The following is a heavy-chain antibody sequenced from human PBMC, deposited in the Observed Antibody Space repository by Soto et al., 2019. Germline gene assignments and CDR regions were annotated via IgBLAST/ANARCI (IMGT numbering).Heavy chain of an antibody. CDR3: ARPSSWYSAFDI. J-gene: IGHJ3*02. CDR1: GGSISSSSYY. Sequence: PSETLSLTCTVSGGSISSSSYYWGWIRQPPGKGLEWIGSIYYSGSTYYNPSLKSRVTISVDTSKNQFSLKLSSVTAADTAVYYCARPSSWYSAFDIWGQGTMVTVSS. CDR2: IYYSGST. V-gene: IGHV4-39*01. D-gene: IGHD6-13*01.